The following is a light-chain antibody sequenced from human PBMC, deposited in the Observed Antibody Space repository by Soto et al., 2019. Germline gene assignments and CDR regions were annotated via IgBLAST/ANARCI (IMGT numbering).Light chain of an antibody. CDR2: EGS. Sequence: QSALTQPASVSGSPGQSITISCTGTSSDIGTYNLVSWYQQYPGEAPKLIIYEGSKWPPGVSDRFSGSKSGNTASLTISGLQAEDEADYYCSSYTTSSTRVFGPGTKLTVL. CDR3: SSYTTSSTRV. V-gene: IGLV2-14*02. CDR1: SSDIGTYNL. J-gene: IGLJ1*01.